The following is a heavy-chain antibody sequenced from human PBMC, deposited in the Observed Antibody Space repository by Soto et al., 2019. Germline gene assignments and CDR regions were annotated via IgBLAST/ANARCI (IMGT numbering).Heavy chain of an antibody. CDR3: ARSRRSYSGYDSFY. J-gene: IGHJ4*02. V-gene: IGHV3-74*01. CDR2: INSDGSST. CDR1: GFTFSSYW. Sequence: GGSLRLSCAASGFTFSSYWMHWVRQAPGKGLVWVSRINSDGSSTSYADSVKGRFTISRDNAKNTLYLQMNSLRAEDTAVYYCARSRRSYSGYDSFYWGQGTLVTVSS. D-gene: IGHD5-12*01.